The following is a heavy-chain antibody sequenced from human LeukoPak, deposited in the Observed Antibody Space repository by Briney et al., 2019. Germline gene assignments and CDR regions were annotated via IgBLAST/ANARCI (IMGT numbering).Heavy chain of an antibody. D-gene: IGHD3-9*01. J-gene: IGHJ4*02. CDR1: GDSVSSDSAA. V-gene: IGHV6-1*01. CDR2: TYYRSKWYI. CDR3: ARGRYFDWYDY. Sequence: SQTLSLTCAISGDSVSSDSAAWSWIRQSPSRGLEWLGRTYYRSKWYIDYAVSMQSRITITPDTSKNQFSLQLNSVTPEDTAVYYCARGRYFDWYDYWGQGTLVTVSS.